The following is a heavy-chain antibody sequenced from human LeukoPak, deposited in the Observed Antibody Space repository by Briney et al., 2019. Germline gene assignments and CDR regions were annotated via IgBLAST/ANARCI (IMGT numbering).Heavy chain of an antibody. D-gene: IGHD3-10*01. J-gene: IGHJ4*02. CDR3: ARAAMVRGVDYFDY. V-gene: IGHV3-33*01. CDR2: IWYDGSNK. CDR1: GFTFSSYG. Sequence: GSLRLSCAASGFTFSSYGMHWVRQAPGKGLEWVAVIWYDGSNKYYADSVKGRFTISRDNSKNTLYLQMNSLRAEDTAIYYCARAAMVRGVDYFDYWGQGTLVTVSS.